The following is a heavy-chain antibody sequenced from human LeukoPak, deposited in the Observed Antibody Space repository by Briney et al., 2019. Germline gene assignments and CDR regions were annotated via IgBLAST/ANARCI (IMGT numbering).Heavy chain of an antibody. CDR1: GFTFSSYA. V-gene: IGHV3-64*01. CDR3: ARGDYVWGSYRYGAFDI. D-gene: IGHD3-16*02. Sequence: HPGGSLRLSCAASGFTFSSYAMHWVRQAPGKGLGYVSAISSNGGSTYYANSVKGRFTISRDNSKNTLYLQMGSLRAEDMAVYYCARGDYVWGSYRYGAFDIWGQGTMVTVSS. J-gene: IGHJ3*02. CDR2: ISSNGGST.